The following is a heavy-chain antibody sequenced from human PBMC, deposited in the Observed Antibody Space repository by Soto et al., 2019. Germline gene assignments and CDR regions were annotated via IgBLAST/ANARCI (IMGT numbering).Heavy chain of an antibody. CDR2: SSYTGNT. Sequence: SETLSLTCTVSGASITSGNYYWGWIRQPPGKGLQWIGSSSYTGNTYFNPSLRSRVTISVDTSNNQFSLRLTSVTASDTAVYYCARPESSSWAEPFGSWGQGTLVTVSS. D-gene: IGHD6-13*01. J-gene: IGHJ4*02. V-gene: IGHV4-39*01. CDR3: ARPESSSWAEPFGS. CDR1: GASITSGNYY.